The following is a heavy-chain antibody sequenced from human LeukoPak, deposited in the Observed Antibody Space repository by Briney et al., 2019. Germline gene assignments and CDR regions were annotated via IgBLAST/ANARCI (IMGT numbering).Heavy chain of an antibody. V-gene: IGHV3-30*02. CDR2: IPHDGSDK. D-gene: IGHD4-17*01. CDR3: AKEWGVDYGLRY. CDR1: GFPFSSYG. J-gene: IGHJ4*02. Sequence: GGSLRLSCAASGFPFSSYGMRWVGQCTSKWLEWVALIPHDGSDKFYADSVKGRFTISRDNAKKSVYLQMNSLRADDTAVYYCAKEWGVDYGLRYWGQGTLVTVSS.